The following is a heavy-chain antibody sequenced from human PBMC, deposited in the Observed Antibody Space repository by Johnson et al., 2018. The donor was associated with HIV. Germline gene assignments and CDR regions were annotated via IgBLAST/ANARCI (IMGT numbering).Heavy chain of an antibody. V-gene: IGHV3-74*03. J-gene: IGHJ3*01. Sequence: VQLVESGGGLVQPGGSLRLSCTASGFRFSSSWMHWVRQAPGTGLVWVSRINSDGGSTAYADSVKGRFTISRENTKDTLSLQMNSLRAEDTGVYYCAKPLLLADGIFKCCGHGTMVTVSS. CDR1: GFRFSSSW. CDR3: AKPLLLADGIFKC. D-gene: IGHD3-3*01. CDR2: INSDGGST.